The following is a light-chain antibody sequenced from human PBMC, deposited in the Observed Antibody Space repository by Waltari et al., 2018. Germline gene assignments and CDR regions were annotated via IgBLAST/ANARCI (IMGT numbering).Light chain of an antibody. Sequence: TCRANQDINTYLAWYQLKPGKAPKLLISTSSTLQTGVPSRFSGSGSGPDFTLTITSLQPEDLATYYCQQLNTYPYTFGQGTKLEIK. CDR2: TSS. V-gene: IGKV1-9*01. CDR1: QDINTY. CDR3: QQLNTYPYT. J-gene: IGKJ2*01.